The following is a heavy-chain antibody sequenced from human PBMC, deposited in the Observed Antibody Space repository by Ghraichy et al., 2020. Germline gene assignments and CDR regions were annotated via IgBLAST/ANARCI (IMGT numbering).Heavy chain of an antibody. D-gene: IGHD3-10*01. CDR1: GGSISSYY. V-gene: IGHV4-59*01. CDR3: ASRYYGSGSYYMDAEYFQH. CDR2: IYYSGST. Sequence: SQTLSLTCTVSGGSISSYYWSWIRQPPGKGLEWIGYIYYSGSTNYNPSLKSRVTISVDTSKNQFSLKLSSVTAADTAVYYCASRYYGSGSYYMDAEYFQHWGQGTLVTVSS. J-gene: IGHJ1*01.